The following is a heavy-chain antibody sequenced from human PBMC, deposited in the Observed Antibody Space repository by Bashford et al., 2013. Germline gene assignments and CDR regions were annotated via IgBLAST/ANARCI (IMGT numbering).Heavy chain of an antibody. CDR1: GGTFNSYA. J-gene: IGHJ5*02. Sequence: VASVKVSCKASGGTFNSYAISWVRQAPGQGLEWMGRIIPILDLTNFAQNFQGRVNITADKSTSTVYMELSSLTSEDTAIYYCARIRDGYYWLEPWGQGTLVTVSS. V-gene: IGHV1-69*04. D-gene: IGHD3-22*01. CDR2: IIPILDLT. CDR3: ARIRDGYYWLEP.